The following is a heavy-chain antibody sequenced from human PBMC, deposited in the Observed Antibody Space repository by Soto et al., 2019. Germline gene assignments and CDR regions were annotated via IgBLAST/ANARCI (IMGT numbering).Heavy chain of an antibody. V-gene: IGHV1-8*01. Sequence: GASVKVSCKASGDTFTSYDINCVRQATGQGLEWMGWMNPNSGNTAYAQKFQGRVTMTRNTSISTAYMELSSLRSEDTAVYYCAREKVSSGYPDWGQGTLVTVSS. D-gene: IGHD3-22*01. CDR3: AREKVSSGYPD. J-gene: IGHJ4*02. CDR1: GDTFTSYD. CDR2: MNPNSGNT.